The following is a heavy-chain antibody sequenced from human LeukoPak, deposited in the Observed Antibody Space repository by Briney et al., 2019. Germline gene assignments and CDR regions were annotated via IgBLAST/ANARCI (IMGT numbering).Heavy chain of an antibody. V-gene: IGHV4-59*08. Sequence: SETLSLTCTVSGGSSSGYYWSWIRQPPGKGLEWIGIIYNTGTTNYNPSLKSRVTISVYTSKGQFSLNLRSVTAADTAVYYCARHGGSGSFDYWGLGTLVTVSS. CDR1: GGSSSGYY. D-gene: IGHD3-3*01. CDR2: IYNTGTT. J-gene: IGHJ4*02. CDR3: ARHGGSGSFDY.